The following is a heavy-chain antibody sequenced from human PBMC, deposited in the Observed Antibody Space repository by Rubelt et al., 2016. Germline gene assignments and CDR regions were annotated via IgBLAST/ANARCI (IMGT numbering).Heavy chain of an antibody. V-gene: IGHV3-33*01. CDR3: AREYCGGDCYGGRGAFDI. CDR2: IWYDGSNK. J-gene: IGHJ3*02. Sequence: VAVIWYDGSNKYYADSVKGRFTISRDNSKNTLYLQMNSLRAEDTAVYYCAREYCGGDCYGGRGAFDIWGQGTMVTVSS. D-gene: IGHD2-21*02.